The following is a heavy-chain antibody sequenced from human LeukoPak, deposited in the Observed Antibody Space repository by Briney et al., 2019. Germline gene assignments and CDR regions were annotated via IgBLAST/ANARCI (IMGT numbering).Heavy chain of an antibody. CDR2: ISGSAYAT. J-gene: IGHJ4*02. CDR1: GFTFSSYW. Sequence: GGSLRLSCAASGFTFSSYWMSWVRQAPGKGLEWVSTISGSAYATYYADSVKGRFTISRDNSKNTLYLQLSTPRAEDTAIYYCARNDGDWQRYYFELWGQGSLVTVSS. CDR3: ARNDGDWQRYYFEL. D-gene: IGHD4-17*01. V-gene: IGHV3-23*01.